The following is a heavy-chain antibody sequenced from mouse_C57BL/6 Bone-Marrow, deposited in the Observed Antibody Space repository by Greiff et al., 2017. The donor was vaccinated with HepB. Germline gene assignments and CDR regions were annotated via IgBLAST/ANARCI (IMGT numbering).Heavy chain of an antibody. CDR2: IWSGGST. V-gene: IGHV2-2*01. Sequence: VQLQQSGPGLVQPSQSLSITCTVSGFSLTSYGVHWVRQSPGKGLEWLGVIWSGGSTDYNAAFISRLSISKDNSKSQVFFKMNSLQADDTAIYYCARNDGFWYFDVWGTGTTVTVSS. CDR1: GFSLTSYG. CDR3: ARNDGFWYFDV. J-gene: IGHJ1*03. D-gene: IGHD2-3*01.